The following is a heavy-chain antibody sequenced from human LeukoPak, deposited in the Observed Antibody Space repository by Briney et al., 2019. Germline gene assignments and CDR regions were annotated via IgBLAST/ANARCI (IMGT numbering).Heavy chain of an antibody. V-gene: IGHV5-51*01. CDR2: IYPGDSDT. CDR1: GYTFTSYW. D-gene: IGHD6-19*01. J-gene: IGHJ4*02. CDR3: ARRGSGWYVDY. Sequence: GESLKISCKGSGYTFTSYWIGSVRQMPGKGLEWMGIIYPGDSDTRYSPSFQGQVSISVDKSISTAYLQWSSLKASDTAMYYCARRGSGWYVDYWGQGTLVTVSS.